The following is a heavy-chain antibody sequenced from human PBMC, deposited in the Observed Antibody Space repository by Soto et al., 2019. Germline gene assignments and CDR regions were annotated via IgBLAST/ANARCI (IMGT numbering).Heavy chain of an antibody. V-gene: IGHV3-30*03. CDR3: ATWQGVLGATNGLDY. CDR1: GFPFSTYG. Sequence: QVQLVESGGGVVQPGTSLRLSCAASGFPFSTYGMHWVRQAPGRGLEWVAFMSYDGSNDYYADSVKGRFTIYRDNSKNTLYLQITSLRAEDTAVYYCATWQGVLGATNGLDYWGQGSLVTVSS. CDR2: MSYDGSND. J-gene: IGHJ4*02. D-gene: IGHD1-26*01.